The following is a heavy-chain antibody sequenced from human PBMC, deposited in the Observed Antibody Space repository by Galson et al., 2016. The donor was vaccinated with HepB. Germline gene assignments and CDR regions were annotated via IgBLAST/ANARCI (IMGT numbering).Heavy chain of an antibody. CDR1: GDSISTTVW. CDR2: IFHRGST. D-gene: IGHD5-12*01. V-gene: IGHV4-4*02. Sequence: ETLSLTCAVSGDSISTTVWWTWLRQPPGKGLEWIGEIFHRGSTNYNPSVKSRVTTSVDKSKNQFSLKLTSVTAADTAVYYCARYSGDHIRYFDLWGRGTLVTVSS. CDR3: ARYSGDHIRYFDL. J-gene: IGHJ2*01.